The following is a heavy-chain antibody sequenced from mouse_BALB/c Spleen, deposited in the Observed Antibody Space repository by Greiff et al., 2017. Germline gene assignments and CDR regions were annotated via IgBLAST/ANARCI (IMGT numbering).Heavy chain of an antibody. CDR1: GYTFTSYW. D-gene: IGHD2-4*01. CDR3: AYDYPYAMDY. V-gene: IGHV1-4*01. CDR2: INPSTGYT. J-gene: IGHJ4*01. Sequence: QVQLQQSGPELVRPGASVKMSCKASGYTFTSYWMHWVKQRPGQGLEWIGYINPSTGYTEYNQKFKDKATLTADKSSSTAYMQLSSLTSEDSAVYYCAYDYPYAMDYWGQGTSVTVSS.